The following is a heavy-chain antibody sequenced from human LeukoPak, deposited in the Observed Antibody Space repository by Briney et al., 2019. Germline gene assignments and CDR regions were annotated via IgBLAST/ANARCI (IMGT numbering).Heavy chain of an antibody. CDR2: ISGSGGST. D-gene: IGHD2-2*01. Sequence: GGSLRLSCAASGFTFSSYAMSWVRQAPGKGLEWVSAISGSGGSTYYADSVKGRFTISRDNSKNTLYLQMNSLRAEDTAVYYCAKDKGRYCSSTSCPFDYWGQGTLVTVSS. CDR3: AKDKGRYCSSTSCPFDY. V-gene: IGHV3-23*01. CDR1: GFTFSSYA. J-gene: IGHJ4*02.